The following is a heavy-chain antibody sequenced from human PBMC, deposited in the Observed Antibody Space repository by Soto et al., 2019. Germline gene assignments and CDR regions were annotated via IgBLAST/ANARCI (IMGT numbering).Heavy chain of an antibody. Sequence: PSETLSLTCIVSGGSVGSGAYYWSWIRQPPGNALEWIGYIQYSGDTNYNSSLKSRVTISVDMSRNRFSLKLTSVTAADTAFYYCARHDYSDRAFDLWGQGTMVTVS. V-gene: IGHV4-61*08. D-gene: IGHD3-22*01. J-gene: IGHJ3*01. CDR3: ARHDYSDRAFDL. CDR2: IQYSGDT. CDR1: GGSVGSGAYY.